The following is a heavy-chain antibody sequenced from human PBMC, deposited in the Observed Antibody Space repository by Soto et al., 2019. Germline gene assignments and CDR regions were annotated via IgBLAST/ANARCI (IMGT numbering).Heavy chain of an antibody. J-gene: IGHJ2*01. Sequence: ASVKVSCKASGYTFTSYGISWVRQAPGQGLEWMGWISAYNGNTNYAQKLQGRVTMTTDTSTSTAYMELRSLRSDDTDVYYCSGEGSSSWSGGFLFFDLWGRGTLVTVSS. CDR1: GYTFTSYG. V-gene: IGHV1-18*01. CDR2: ISAYNGNT. CDR3: SGEGSSSWSGGFLFFDL. D-gene: IGHD6-13*01.